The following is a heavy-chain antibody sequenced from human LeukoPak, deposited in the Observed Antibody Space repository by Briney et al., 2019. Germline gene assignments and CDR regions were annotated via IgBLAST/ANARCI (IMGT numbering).Heavy chain of an antibody. Sequence: PSETLSLTCTVSGGSISSSSYYWGWIRQPPGKGLEWIGSIYYSGSTYYNPSLKSRVTISVDTSKNQFSLKLSSVTAADTAVYYCARPPYSSSTGGNYWGQGTLVTVSS. J-gene: IGHJ4*02. V-gene: IGHV4-39*01. CDR2: IYYSGST. CDR1: GGSISSSSYY. CDR3: ARPPYSSSTGGNY. D-gene: IGHD6-13*01.